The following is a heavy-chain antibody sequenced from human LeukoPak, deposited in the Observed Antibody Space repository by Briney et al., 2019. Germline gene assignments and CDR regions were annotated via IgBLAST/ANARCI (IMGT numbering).Heavy chain of an antibody. CDR1: GYSITSGFY. D-gene: IGHD3-10*01. J-gene: IGHJ5*02. CDR2: ISYGGTT. CDR3: ARGPRGITMVRGVSLNWFDP. V-gene: IGHV4-38-2*02. Sequence: SETLSLTCSVSGYSITSGFYWGWIRQPPGKGLEWVGCISYGGTTYYNPSLKSRVTISVDTSKNQFSLKLSSVTAADTAVYYCARGPRGITMVRGVSLNWFDPWGQGTLVTVSS.